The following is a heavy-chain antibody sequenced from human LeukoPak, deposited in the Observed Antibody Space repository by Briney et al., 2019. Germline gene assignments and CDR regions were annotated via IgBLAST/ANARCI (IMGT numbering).Heavy chain of an antibody. Sequence: GRSLRLSCASSGFTFDDYAMHWVPQTPGKGLEWVSSISWDSGSSVYADSVKGRFTISRDNAKNSLYLQMNSLRPEDTALYYCIKDLRLDLHFDAFDVWGQGTMVTVSS. CDR1: GFTFDDYA. V-gene: IGHV3-9*01. D-gene: IGHD1-7*01. CDR2: ISWDSGSS. CDR3: IKDLRLDLHFDAFDV. J-gene: IGHJ3*01.